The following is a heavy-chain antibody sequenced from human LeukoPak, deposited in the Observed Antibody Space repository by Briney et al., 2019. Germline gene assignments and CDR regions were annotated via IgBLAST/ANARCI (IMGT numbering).Heavy chain of an antibody. D-gene: IGHD3-22*01. V-gene: IGHV3-23*01. CDR2: ISGSGGST. Sequence: GGSLRLSCAASGFTFSNAWMSWVRQAPGKGLEWVSAISGSGGSTYYADSVKGRFTISRDNSKNTLYLQMNSLRAEDTAVYYCAKDPYYYDSSGFSDYWGQGTLVTVSS. J-gene: IGHJ4*02. CDR1: GFTFSNAW. CDR3: AKDPYYYDSSGFSDY.